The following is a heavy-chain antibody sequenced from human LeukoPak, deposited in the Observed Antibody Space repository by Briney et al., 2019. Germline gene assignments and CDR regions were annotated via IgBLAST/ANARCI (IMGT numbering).Heavy chain of an antibody. V-gene: IGHV4-38-2*02. CDR1: GYSISSGYY. D-gene: IGHD3-16*02. J-gene: IGHJ3*01. CDR2: IYHSGST. CDR3: ARAVMITFGGVIVFDF. Sequence: SETLSLTCTVSGYSISSGYYWGWIRQPPGKGLEWIGSIYHSGSTYYNPSLKSRVTISVDTSKNQFSLKLSSVTAADTAVYYCARAVMITFGGVIVFDFWGQGTMVTVSS.